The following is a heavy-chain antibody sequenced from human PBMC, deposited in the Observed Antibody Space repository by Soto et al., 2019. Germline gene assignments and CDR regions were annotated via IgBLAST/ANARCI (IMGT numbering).Heavy chain of an antibody. CDR3: AADGGGLQFGYGMDV. CDR1: GFTFTSSA. J-gene: IGHJ6*02. Sequence: ASVKVSCKASGFTFTSSAVQWVRQARGQRLEWIGWVVVGSGNTNYAQKFQERVTITRDMSTSTAYMELSSLRSEDTAVYYCAADGGGLQFGYGMDVWGQGTTVTVSS. V-gene: IGHV1-58*01. D-gene: IGHD3-10*01. CDR2: VVVGSGNT.